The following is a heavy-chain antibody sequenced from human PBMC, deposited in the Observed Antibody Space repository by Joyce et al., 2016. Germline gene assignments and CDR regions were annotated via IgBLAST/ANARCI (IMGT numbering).Heavy chain of an antibody. D-gene: IGHD3-16*01. J-gene: IGHJ4*02. Sequence: HLVESGGAVVQPGRSLRLICAASGFDFATYGMHWVRQAPGQGLEWVAVLSYDGSQGFYADSVKGRFTISRDTSNKTLFLKMSSLRVEDTATYYCARGRQYDYVWGSFESHYWGQGTLVTVSS. CDR2: LSYDGSQG. V-gene: IGHV3-30*03. CDR1: GFDFATYG. CDR3: ARGRQYDYVWGSFESHY.